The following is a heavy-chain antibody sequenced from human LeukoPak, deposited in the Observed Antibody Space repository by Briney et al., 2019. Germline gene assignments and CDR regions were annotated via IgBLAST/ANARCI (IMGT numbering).Heavy chain of an antibody. CDR1: GYTFTSYY. CDR2: INPSGGST. Sequence: GASVKVSCKASGYTFTSYYMHWVRQAPRQGLEWMGRINPSGGSTSYAQKFQGRVTMTRDTSTSTVYMELSSLRSEDTAVYYCARDPRFRRYDILTGPPDYWGQGTLVTVSS. CDR3: ARDPRFRRYDILTGPPDY. V-gene: IGHV1-46*01. J-gene: IGHJ4*02. D-gene: IGHD3-9*01.